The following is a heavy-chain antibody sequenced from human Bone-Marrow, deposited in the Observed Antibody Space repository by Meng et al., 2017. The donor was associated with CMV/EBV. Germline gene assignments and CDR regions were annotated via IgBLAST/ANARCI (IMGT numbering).Heavy chain of an antibody. CDR1: GFTFSSYW. V-gene: IGHV3-7*01. J-gene: IGHJ4*02. Sequence: GGSLRLSCAASGFTFSSYWMSWVRQAPGKGLEWVANIKQDGTEKYYVDSVKGRFTISRDNSKNTLYLQMNSLRAEDTAVYYCARDQDSYYDFWSGYYRSNYYFDYWGQGTLVTVSS. CDR3: ARDQDSYYDFWSGYYRSNYYFDY. CDR2: IKQDGTEK. D-gene: IGHD3-3*01.